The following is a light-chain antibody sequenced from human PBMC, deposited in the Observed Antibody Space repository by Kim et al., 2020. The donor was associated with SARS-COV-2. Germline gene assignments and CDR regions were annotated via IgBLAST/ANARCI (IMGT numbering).Light chain of an antibody. CDR1: KLGDKY. CDR2: QDS. J-gene: IGLJ1*01. V-gene: IGLV3-1*01. Sequence: SYELTQPPSVSVFPGQTASITCSGDKLGDKYACWYQQKPGQSPVLVIYQDSKRPSGIPERFSGSNSGNTATLTISGTQAMDEADYYCQAWDSSTFYVFGTGTKVTV. CDR3: QAWDSSTFYV.